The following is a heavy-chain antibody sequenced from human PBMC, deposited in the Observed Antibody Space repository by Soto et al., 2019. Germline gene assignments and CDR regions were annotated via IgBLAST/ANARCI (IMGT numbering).Heavy chain of an antibody. CDR1: GFTFSSYA. CDR3: ARTHPFYYDSSGSFDY. V-gene: IGHV3-30-3*01. Sequence: GGSLRLSCAASGFTFSSYAMHWVRQAPGKGLEWVAVISYDGSNKYYADSVKGRFTISRDNSKNTLYLQMNSLRAEDTAVYYCARTHPFYYDSSGSFDYWGQATLVTVSS. CDR2: ISYDGSNK. J-gene: IGHJ4*02. D-gene: IGHD3-22*01.